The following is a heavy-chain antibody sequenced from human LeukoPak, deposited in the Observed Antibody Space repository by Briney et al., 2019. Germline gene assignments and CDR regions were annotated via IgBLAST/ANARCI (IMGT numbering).Heavy chain of an antibody. CDR1: GFTFSSYG. D-gene: IGHD3-10*01. Sequence: PGGSLRLSCAASGFTFSSYGMHWVRQAPGKGLEWVAVIWYDGSNKYYADSVKGRFTISRDNSKNTLYLQMNSLRAEDTAVYYCASYKWFGGNWFDPWGQGTLVTVSS. CDR2: IWYDGSNK. V-gene: IGHV3-33*01. CDR3: ASYKWFGGNWFDP. J-gene: IGHJ5*02.